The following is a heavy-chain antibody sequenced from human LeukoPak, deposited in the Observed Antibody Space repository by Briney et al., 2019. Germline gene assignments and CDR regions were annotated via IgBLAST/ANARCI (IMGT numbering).Heavy chain of an antibody. V-gene: IGHV3-48*03. J-gene: IGHJ6*03. Sequence: GGSLRLSCAASGFIFSSYEMNWVRQAPGKGLEWVSYISSSGSTIYYADSVKGRFTISRDNSKNTLYLQMNSLRAEDTAVYYCAKDGYSYGHYYYYYMDVWGKGTTVTISS. CDR1: GFIFSSYE. CDR2: ISSSGSTI. CDR3: AKDGYSYGHYYYYYMDV. D-gene: IGHD5-18*01.